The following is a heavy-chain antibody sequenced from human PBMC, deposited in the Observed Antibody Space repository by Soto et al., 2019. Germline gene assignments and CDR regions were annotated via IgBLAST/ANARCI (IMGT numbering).Heavy chain of an antibody. Sequence: GGSLRLSCAASGFTFSSYAMSWVRQAPGKGLEWVAVISYDGSNKYYADSVKGRFTISRDNSKNTLYLQMNSLRAEDTAVYYCASGIVGAGYYYYGMDVWGQGTTVTVSS. CDR1: GFTFSSYA. CDR3: ASGIVGAGYYYYGMDV. CDR2: ISYDGSNK. V-gene: IGHV3-30*03. J-gene: IGHJ6*02. D-gene: IGHD1-26*01.